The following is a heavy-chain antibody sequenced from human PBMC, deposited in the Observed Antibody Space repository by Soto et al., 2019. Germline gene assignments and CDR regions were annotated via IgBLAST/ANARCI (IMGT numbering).Heavy chain of an antibody. Sequence: QVQLVESGGGVVQPGRSLRLSCAASGVTFSSYGMHWVRQAPGKGLEWVAVIWYDGSNKYYADYVKGRFTISSDKSKNTLYLQMTSLRAEDTAVYYCAREWAGIRVGYFDRWGRGTLGTVSS. CDR2: IWYDGSNK. J-gene: IGHJ2*01. CDR3: AREWAGIRVGYFDR. V-gene: IGHV3-33*01. CDR1: GVTFSSYG. D-gene: IGHD6-19*01.